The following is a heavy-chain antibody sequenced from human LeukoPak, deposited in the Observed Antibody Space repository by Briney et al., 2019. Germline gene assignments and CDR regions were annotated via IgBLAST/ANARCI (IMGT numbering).Heavy chain of an antibody. D-gene: IGHD2-2*01. CDR3: AKPTASSPSRWGGGYYYYYGMDV. CDR2: ISGSGGST. J-gene: IGHJ6*02. Sequence: PGGSLTLSCAASGFTFSTNAMSWVRQAPGKGLEWVSAISGSGGSTYYADSVKGRFTISRDNSKYTLYLQMHSLRAEDTAVYYCAKPTASSPSRWGGGYYYYYGMDVWGQGTTVTVSS. V-gene: IGHV3-23*01. CDR1: GFTFSTNA.